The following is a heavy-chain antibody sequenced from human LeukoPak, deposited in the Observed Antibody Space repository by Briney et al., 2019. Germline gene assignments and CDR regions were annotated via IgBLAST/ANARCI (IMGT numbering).Heavy chain of an antibody. J-gene: IGHJ4*02. CDR1: GGSISSYY. V-gene: IGHV4-59*01. D-gene: IGHD1-1*01. Sequence: SETLSLTCTVSGGSISSYYWSWIRQPPGKGLEWIGYIYYSGSTNYNPSLKSRVTISVDTSKNQFSLKLSSVTAADTAVYYCARGHTRFYFDYWGQGTLVTVSS. CDR3: ARGHTRFYFDY. CDR2: IYYSGST.